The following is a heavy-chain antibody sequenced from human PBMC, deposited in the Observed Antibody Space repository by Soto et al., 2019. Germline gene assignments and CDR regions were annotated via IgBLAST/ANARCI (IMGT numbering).Heavy chain of an antibody. CDR3: ARDKGVGIAALN. CDR1: GFTFSSYS. CDR2: ISSSSSYI. J-gene: IGHJ4*02. D-gene: IGHD6-13*01. Sequence: EVQLVESGGGLVKPGGSLRLSCAASGFTFSSYSMNWVRQAPGKGLEWVSSISSSSSYIYYADSVKGRFTISRDNAKNSLYLQRNSLRAEDTAVYYCARDKGVGIAALNWGQGTLVTVSS. V-gene: IGHV3-21*01.